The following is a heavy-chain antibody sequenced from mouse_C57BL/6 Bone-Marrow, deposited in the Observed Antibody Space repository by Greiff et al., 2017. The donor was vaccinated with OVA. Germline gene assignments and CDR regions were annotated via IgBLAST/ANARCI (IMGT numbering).Heavy chain of an antibody. CDR1: GYSITSGYD. CDR3: ARERITPGYFDV. V-gene: IGHV3-1*01. CDR2: ISYSGST. D-gene: IGHD1-1*01. J-gene: IGHJ1*03. Sequence: DVKLVESGPGMVKPSQSLSLTCTVTGYSITSGYDWHWIRHFPGNKLEWMGYISYSGSTNYNPSLKSRISITHDTSKNHFFLKLNSVTTEDTATYYCARERITPGYFDVWGTGTTVTVSS.